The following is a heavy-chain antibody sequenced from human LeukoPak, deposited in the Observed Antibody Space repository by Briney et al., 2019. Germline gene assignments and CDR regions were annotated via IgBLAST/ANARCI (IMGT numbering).Heavy chain of an antibody. J-gene: IGHJ4*02. CDR3: AKDRRCSGGSCYIYDY. V-gene: IGHV3-23*01. Sequence: GGSLRLSCAASGFTFSSYTMNWVRQAPGKGLEWVSAISGSGGSTYYADSVKGRFTISRDNSKNTLYLQMNSLRAEDTAVYYCAKDRRCSGGSCYIYDYWGQGTLVTVSS. CDR2: ISGSGGST. D-gene: IGHD2-15*01. CDR1: GFTFSSYT.